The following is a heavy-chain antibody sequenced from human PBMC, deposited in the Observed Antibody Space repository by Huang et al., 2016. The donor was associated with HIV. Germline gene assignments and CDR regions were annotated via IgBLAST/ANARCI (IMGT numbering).Heavy chain of an antibody. D-gene: IGHD3-10*01. CDR2: ISYDGRSK. CDR3: AKDQNYGDYDYYGMDV. CDR1: GFSFRNSG. Sequence: QVQLVESGGGVVQPGRSLRLSCAASGFSFRNSGTHWVRQAPGKGLEWLGVISYDGRSKYYADSVTGRFTISRDNSKDTLYLQMNSLRTEDTAVYYCAKDQNYGDYDYYGMDVWGQGTTVTVSS. J-gene: IGHJ6*02. V-gene: IGHV3-30*18.